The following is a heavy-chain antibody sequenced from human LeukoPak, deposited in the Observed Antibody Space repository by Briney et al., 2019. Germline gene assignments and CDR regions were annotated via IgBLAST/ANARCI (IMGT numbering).Heavy chain of an antibody. D-gene: IGHD5-18*01. CDR1: GYTFTIYG. J-gene: IGHJ4*02. V-gene: IGHV1-18*01. CDR2: ISAYNGNT. Sequence: ASVKVSCKASGYTFTIYGISWVRQAPGQGLEGVGWISAYNGNTNYAQKLQGRVTMTTDTSTSTAYMELRSLRSDDTAVYYCARGTVDTAMVPFDYWGQGTLVTVSS. CDR3: ARGTVDTAMVPFDY.